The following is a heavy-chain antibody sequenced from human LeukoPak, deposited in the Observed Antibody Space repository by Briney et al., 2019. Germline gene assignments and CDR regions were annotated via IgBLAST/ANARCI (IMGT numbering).Heavy chain of an antibody. CDR2: ITTSSSYI. CDR3: ARERSTVAPPHPFDY. V-gene: IGHV3-21*06. D-gene: IGHD4-23*01. J-gene: IGHJ4*02. CDR1: GFTFRSYT. Sequence: GGSLRLSCAAAGFTFRSYTMHWVRQAPGKGLDWVSSITTSSSYINYADSVKGRFTISRDNAANSLYLQMNSLRAEDTAVYYCARERSTVAPPHPFDYWGQGTLVTVSS.